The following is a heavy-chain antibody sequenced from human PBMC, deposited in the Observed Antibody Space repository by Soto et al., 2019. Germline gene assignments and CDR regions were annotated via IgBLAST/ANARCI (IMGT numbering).Heavy chain of an antibody. J-gene: IGHJ4*02. CDR2: IYHSGST. CDR3: ARARSRAASHPF. Sequence: PPGKGLEWIGEIYHSGSTNYNPSLKSRLTISVDTSKNQFSLKLTSVAAADTAVYYCARARSRAASHPFWGQGTLVTVSS. D-gene: IGHD2-15*01. V-gene: IGHV4-34*01.